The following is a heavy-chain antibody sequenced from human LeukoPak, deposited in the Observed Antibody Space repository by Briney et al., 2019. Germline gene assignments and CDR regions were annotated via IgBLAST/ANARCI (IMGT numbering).Heavy chain of an antibody. Sequence: PSXXLSLTCTVSGGSISSSSYYWGWIRQPPGKGLEWIGSIYYSGSTYYNPSLKSRFTISVDRSKNKFSLKLSSVTAADTAVYYCARQGPLYDILTGYYFGYWGQGTLVTVSS. J-gene: IGHJ4*02. V-gene: IGHV4-39*01. D-gene: IGHD3-9*01. CDR2: IYYSGST. CDR1: GGSISSSSYY. CDR3: ARQGPLYDILTGYYFGY.